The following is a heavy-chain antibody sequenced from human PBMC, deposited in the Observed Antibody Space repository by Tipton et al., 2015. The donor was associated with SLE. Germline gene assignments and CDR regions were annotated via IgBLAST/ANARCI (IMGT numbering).Heavy chain of an antibody. D-gene: IGHD4-17*01. J-gene: IGHJ1*01. CDR3: ARVPLQDYEVYVQH. CDR1: GFTFSSFA. V-gene: IGHV3-23*03. CDR2: IYSGGDT. Sequence: SLRLSCAASGFTFSSFAMSWVRQAPGKGLEWVSAIYSGGDTYFADSVKGRFSISRDDSKNTLYLQMNGLRTEDTAVYYCARVPLQDYEVYVQHWGQGTLVTVSS.